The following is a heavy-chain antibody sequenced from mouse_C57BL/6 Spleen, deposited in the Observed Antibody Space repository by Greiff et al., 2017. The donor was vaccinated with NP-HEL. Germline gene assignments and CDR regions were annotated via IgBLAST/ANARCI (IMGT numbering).Heavy chain of an antibody. V-gene: IGHV1-26*01. Sequence: VQLQQSGPELVKPGASVKISCKASGYTFTDYYMNWVKQSHGKSLEWIGDINPNNGGTSYNQKFKGKATLTVDKSSSTAYMELRSLTSEDSAVYYCARSAYYDSFAYWGQGTLVTVSA. D-gene: IGHD2-4*01. CDR1: GYTFTDYY. CDR3: ARSAYYDSFAY. J-gene: IGHJ3*01. CDR2: INPNNGGT.